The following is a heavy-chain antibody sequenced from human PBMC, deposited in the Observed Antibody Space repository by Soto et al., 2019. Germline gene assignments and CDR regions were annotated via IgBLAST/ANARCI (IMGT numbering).Heavy chain of an antibody. J-gene: IGHJ6*02. Sequence: ASVKVSCKASGYTFTSYYMHWVRQAPGQGLEWMGWINPNSGGTNYAQKFQGWVTMTRDTSISTAYMELSRLRSDDTAVYYCARSKGLLSHYDFWSGYRQPYYYGMDVWGQGTTVTVSS. CDR1: GYTFTSYY. CDR2: INPNSGGT. D-gene: IGHD3-3*01. V-gene: IGHV1-2*04. CDR3: ARSKGLLSHYDFWSGYRQPYYYGMDV.